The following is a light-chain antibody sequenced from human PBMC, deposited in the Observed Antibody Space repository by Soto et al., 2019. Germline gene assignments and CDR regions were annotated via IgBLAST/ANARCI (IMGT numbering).Light chain of an antibody. CDR3: QQRSNWPYT. V-gene: IGKV3-11*01. J-gene: IGKJ2*01. CDR2: DAS. CDR1: QSVTSY. Sequence: EIVLTRSPATLSLSPGERATLSCRASQSVTSYLDWYQQKPGQAPRLLIYDASNRATGIPARFTGSGSGADFTLTISSLEPEDFAVYYCQQRSNWPYTFGQGTKLESK.